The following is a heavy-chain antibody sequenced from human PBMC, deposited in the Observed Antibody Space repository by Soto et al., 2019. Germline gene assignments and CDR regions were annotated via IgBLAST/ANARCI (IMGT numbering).Heavy chain of an antibody. CDR1: GFSFDDYG. CDR3: AKDNDLDRDGPFDY. D-gene: IGHD2-2*03. CDR2: ISWNSGDI. Sequence: EVQLVESGGGSVQPGRSLRLSCAASGFSFDDYGMHWVRQGPGKGLEWVSGISWNSGDIYYADSVKGRFTISRDNAKRSPYLQMNRLRTEDTALYYCAKDNDLDRDGPFDYWGQGMLVTVSS. J-gene: IGHJ4*02. V-gene: IGHV3-9*01.